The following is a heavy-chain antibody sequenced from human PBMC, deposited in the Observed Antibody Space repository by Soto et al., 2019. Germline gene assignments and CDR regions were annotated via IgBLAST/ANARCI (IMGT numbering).Heavy chain of an antibody. CDR1: GYPFSRYA. V-gene: IGHV1-8*01. CDR2: MNPNSGNT. CDR3: AREIAAAGDPNYYGMDV. D-gene: IGHD6-13*01. J-gene: IGHJ6*02. Sequence: ASVTVSCQSSGYPFSRYAINWVRQATGQGLEWMGWMNPNSGNTGYAQKFQGRVTMTRNTSISTAYMELSSLRSEDTAVYYCAREIAAAGDPNYYGMDVWGQGTTVTVSS.